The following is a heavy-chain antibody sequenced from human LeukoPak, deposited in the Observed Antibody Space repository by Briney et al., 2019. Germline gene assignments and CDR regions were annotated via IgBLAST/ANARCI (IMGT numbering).Heavy chain of an antibody. CDR2: ISSSGSTI. D-gene: IGHD5-18*01. Sequence: GGSLRLSCAASGFTFSNYYMSWIRQAPGKGLEWVSYISSSGSTIYYADSVKGRFTISRDNAKNSLCLQMNSLRAEDTAVYYCARDRGYSYGYPGGVDYWGQGTLVTVSS. CDR3: ARDRGYSYGYPGGVDY. V-gene: IGHV3-11*01. CDR1: GFTFSNYY. J-gene: IGHJ4*02.